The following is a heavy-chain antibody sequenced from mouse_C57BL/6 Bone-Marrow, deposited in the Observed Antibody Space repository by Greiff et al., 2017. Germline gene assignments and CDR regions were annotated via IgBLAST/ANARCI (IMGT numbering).Heavy chain of an antibody. CDR1: GFNIKDDY. CDR2: IDPANGDT. D-gene: IGHD2-2*01. CDR3: TGWLRRRGFDY. V-gene: IGHV14-4*01. Sequence: EVQLQQSGAELVRPGASVKLSCTASGFNIKDDYMHWVKQRPEQGLEWLGWIDPANGDTEYASKFQGKATITADTSSNTAYLQLSSLTSEDTAVYYCTGWLRRRGFDYWGQGTTLTVSS. J-gene: IGHJ2*01.